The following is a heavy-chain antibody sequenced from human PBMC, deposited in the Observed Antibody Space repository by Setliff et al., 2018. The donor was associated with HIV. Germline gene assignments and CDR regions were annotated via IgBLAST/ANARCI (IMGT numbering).Heavy chain of an antibody. V-gene: IGHV1-3*03. CDR2: INAANGIA. J-gene: IGHJ6*03. D-gene: IGHD3-22*01. CDR3: ARGEGTVVVPVPHYYYMDV. CDR1: GYTFMSFS. Sequence: ASVKVSCKASGYTFMSFSIHWLRQAPGQRLEWMGWINAANGIAKYSQDFQGRVTITRDTSATTAYMELTSLKSEDMAVHYCARGEGTVVVPVPHYYYMDVWGKGTTVTVSS.